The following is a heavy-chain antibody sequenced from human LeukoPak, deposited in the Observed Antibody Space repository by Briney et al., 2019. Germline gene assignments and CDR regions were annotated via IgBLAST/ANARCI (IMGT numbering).Heavy chain of an antibody. J-gene: IGHJ4*02. CDR3: ARAFTDRYSSGWYMRY. CDR2: IYSGGST. CDR1: GFTVSSNY. D-gene: IGHD6-19*01. V-gene: IGHV3-53*01. Sequence: GGSLRLSCAASGFTVSSNYMSWVRQAPGKGLEWVSVIYSGGSTYYADSVKGRFTISRDNSKNTLYLQMNSLRAEDTAVYYCARAFTDRYSSGWYMRYWGQGTLVTVSS.